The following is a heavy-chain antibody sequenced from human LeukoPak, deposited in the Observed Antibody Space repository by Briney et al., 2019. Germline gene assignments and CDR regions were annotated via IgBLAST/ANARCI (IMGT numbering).Heavy chain of an antibody. CDR2: IYYSGST. Sequence: GSLRLSCAASGFTFSSYEMNWIRQPPGKGLEWIGYIYYSGSTNYNPSLKSRVTISVDTSKNQFSLKLSSVTAADTAVYYCARETTMVRGPFYNWFDPWGQGTLVTVSS. V-gene: IGHV4-59*01. D-gene: IGHD3-10*01. J-gene: IGHJ5*02. CDR3: ARETTMVRGPFYNWFDP. CDR1: GFTFSSYE.